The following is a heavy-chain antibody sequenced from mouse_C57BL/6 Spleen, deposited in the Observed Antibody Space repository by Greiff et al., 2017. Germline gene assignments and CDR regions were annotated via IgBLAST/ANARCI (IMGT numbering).Heavy chain of an antibody. CDR1: GYAFTNYL. J-gene: IGHJ1*03. D-gene: IGHD1-1*02. CDR2: FNPGSGGT. CDR3: ARQGSWDGYFDV. Sequence: QVQLQQSGAELVRPGTSVKVSCKASGYAFTNYLIEWVKQRPGQGLEWIGVFNPGSGGTNYNEKFKGKATLTADKSSSTAYMQLSSLTSEDSAVYFCARQGSWDGYFDVWGTGTTGTVSS. V-gene: IGHV1-54*01.